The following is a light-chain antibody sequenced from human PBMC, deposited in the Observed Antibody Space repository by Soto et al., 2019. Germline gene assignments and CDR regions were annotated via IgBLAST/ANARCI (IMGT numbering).Light chain of an antibody. CDR3: QQYGDSSP. Sequence: EIVLTQSPGTLSLSPGERATLSSRASQSVFNNYILWYQQKPGQVPRLLIYDTSSRAAGIPDRFSGSGSGTDLPLTISRLEPEDCAVYYCQQYGDSSPFGGGTRVEIK. CDR1: QSVFNNY. CDR2: DTS. V-gene: IGKV3-20*01. J-gene: IGKJ4*01.